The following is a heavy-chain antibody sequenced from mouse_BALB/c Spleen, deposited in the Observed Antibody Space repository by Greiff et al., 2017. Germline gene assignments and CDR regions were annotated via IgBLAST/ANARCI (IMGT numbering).Heavy chain of an antibody. Sequence: VQVVESGAELVRPGASVTLSCKASGYTFTDYEMHWVKQTPVHGLEWIGAIDPETGGTAYNQKFKGKATLTADKSSSTAYMELRSLTSEDSAVYYCTIYYDYDERNYYAMDYWGQGTSVTVSS. J-gene: IGHJ4*01. CDR1: GYTFTDYE. V-gene: IGHV1-15*01. CDR2: IDPETGGT. CDR3: TIYYDYDERNYYAMDY. D-gene: IGHD2-4*01.